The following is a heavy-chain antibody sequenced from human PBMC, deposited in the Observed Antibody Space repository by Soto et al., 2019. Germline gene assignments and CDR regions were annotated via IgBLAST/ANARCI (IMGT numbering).Heavy chain of an antibody. D-gene: IGHD6-13*01. Sequence: QVQLVQSGAEEKKPGASVKVSCKASGYTFTSHAMHWVRQAPGQRLEWMGWINAGNGNTKYSQKFQGRVTITTDTSASTAYMELSGLISEDTAVYYCAGDGIAAAGTSWFDPWGQGTLVTVSS. CDR1: GYTFTSHA. CDR3: AGDGIAAAGTSWFDP. CDR2: INAGNGNT. J-gene: IGHJ5*02. V-gene: IGHV1-3*05.